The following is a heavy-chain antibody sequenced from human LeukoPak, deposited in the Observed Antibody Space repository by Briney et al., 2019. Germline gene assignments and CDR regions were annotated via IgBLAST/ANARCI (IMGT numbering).Heavy chain of an antibody. Sequence: SETLSLTCAVYGGSFSGYYWSWIRQPPGKGLEWIGEINHSGSTNYNPSLKSRVTISVDTSKNQFSLKLSSVTAADTAVYYYARGPPTRFDYWGQGTLVTVSS. J-gene: IGHJ4*02. V-gene: IGHV4-34*01. CDR3: ARGPPTRFDY. CDR2: INHSGST. CDR1: GGSFSGYY.